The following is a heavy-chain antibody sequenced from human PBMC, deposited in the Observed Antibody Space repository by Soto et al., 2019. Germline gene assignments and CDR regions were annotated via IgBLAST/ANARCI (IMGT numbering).Heavy chain of an antibody. D-gene: IGHD6-13*01. Sequence: ASVKVSCKTSGGTFNRHAISWVRQAPGQGLEWMGGIIPVFGTTNYAQKFQDRVTITADESTSTVYMELSSLRSKDTAVYYCARERHLAAHGMDVWGQGTTVTVSS. J-gene: IGHJ6*02. CDR1: GGTFNRHA. CDR3: ARERHLAAHGMDV. CDR2: IIPVFGTT. V-gene: IGHV1-69*13.